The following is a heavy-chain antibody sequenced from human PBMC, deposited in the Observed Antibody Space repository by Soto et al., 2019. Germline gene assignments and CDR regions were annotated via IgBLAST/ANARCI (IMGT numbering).Heavy chain of an antibody. V-gene: IGHV1-18*01. CDR1: GYTFTSYG. J-gene: IGHJ6*03. Sequence: QVQLVQSGAEVKKPGASVKVSCKASGYTFTSYGISWVRQAPGQGLEWMGWISAYNGNTNYAQKLQGRVTMATDTSTSTAYMELRSLRSDDTAVYYCAREENGRDCSSTSCYYYYYMDVWGKGTTVTVSS. CDR3: AREENGRDCSSTSCYYYYYMDV. CDR2: ISAYNGNT. D-gene: IGHD2-2*01.